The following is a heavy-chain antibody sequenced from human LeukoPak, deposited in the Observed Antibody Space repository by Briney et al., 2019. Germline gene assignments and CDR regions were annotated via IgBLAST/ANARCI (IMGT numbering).Heavy chain of an antibody. J-gene: IGHJ4*02. CDR2: ISLAGQT. D-gene: IGHD1-26*01. CDR3: SRESGPFCPFGY. CDR1: GGSISGTNW. V-gene: IGHV4-4*02. Sequence: PSGTLSLTCGVSGGSISGTNWWSWVRQPPGQGLEWIGEISLAGQTNYNPSLNGRVTMSLDKSSNQLSLHLTSVTAADTASYFCSRESGPFCPFGYWGQGTLVIVSS.